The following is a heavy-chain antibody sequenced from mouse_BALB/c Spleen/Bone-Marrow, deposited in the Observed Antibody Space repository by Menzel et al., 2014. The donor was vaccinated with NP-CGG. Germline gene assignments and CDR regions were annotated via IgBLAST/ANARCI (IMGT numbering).Heavy chain of an antibody. J-gene: IGHJ3*01. D-gene: IGHD1-1*01. CDR2: IDPANGNT. V-gene: IGHV14-3*02. CDR3: ASYYYGSSGFAY. Sequence: VQLQQSGAELVKPGASVKLSCTASGFNINDTYMHWVKQRPEQGLEWIGRIDPANGNTKYDPKFQGKATITADTSSNTAYLQLSSLTSEDTAVYYCASYYYGSSGFAYWGQGTLVTVSA. CDR1: GFNINDTY.